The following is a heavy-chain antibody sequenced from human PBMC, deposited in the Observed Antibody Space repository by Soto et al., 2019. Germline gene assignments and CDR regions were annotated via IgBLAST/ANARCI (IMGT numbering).Heavy chain of an antibody. CDR1: GFTFSSYG. Sequence: GSLRLSCAASGFTFSSYGMHWVRQAPGKGLEWVAVISYDGSNKYYADSVKGRFTISRDNSKNTLYLQMNSLRAEDTAVYYCAKAVDRSYYGSGGADYWGQGTLVTVSS. J-gene: IGHJ4*02. CDR3: AKAVDRSYYGSGGADY. V-gene: IGHV3-30*18. CDR2: ISYDGSNK. D-gene: IGHD3-10*01.